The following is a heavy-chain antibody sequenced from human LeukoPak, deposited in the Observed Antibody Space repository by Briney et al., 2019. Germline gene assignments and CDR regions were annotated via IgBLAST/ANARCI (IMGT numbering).Heavy chain of an antibody. CDR3: SRIAGGGSGWYEDF. CDR2: IRSKVYGGTA. CDR1: GFTFSSYA. V-gene: IGHV3-49*04. Sequence: GGSLRLSCAASGFTFSSYAMSWVRQAPGKGLEWAGFIRSKVYGGTAEYAASVKGRFTIARDDSKSVAYLQVNRLKSEDTAVYYCSRIAGGGSGWYEDFWGQGTLVAVSS. D-gene: IGHD6-19*01. J-gene: IGHJ4*02.